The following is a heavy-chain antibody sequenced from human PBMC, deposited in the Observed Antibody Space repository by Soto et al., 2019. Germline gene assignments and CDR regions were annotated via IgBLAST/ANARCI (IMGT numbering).Heavy chain of an antibody. Sequence: ASVKVSCKASGYTFTRYGISWVRQAPGQGLEWMGWISGYNGDTNYAQKFQDRVSMTIDTSTGTAYMELRSPTSDDTAIYYCAKNGQPPYYYYGLDVWGKGTKLTVSS. CDR1: GYTFTRYG. CDR3: AKNGQPPYYYYGLDV. D-gene: IGHD2-8*01. V-gene: IGHV1-18*01. J-gene: IGHJ6*04. CDR2: ISGYNGDT.